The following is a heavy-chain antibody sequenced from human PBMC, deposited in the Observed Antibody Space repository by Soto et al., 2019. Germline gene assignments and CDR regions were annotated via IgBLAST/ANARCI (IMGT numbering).Heavy chain of an antibody. CDR3: ARMRSGSYSGRWFDP. CDR1: GFSLSNARMG. CDR2: IFSNDEK. Sequence: QVTLKESGPVLVKPTETLTLTCTVSGFSLSNARMGVSWIRQPPGKALEWLAHIFSNDEKSYSTSLKSRLTIXXDXSXXQVVLTMTNMDPVDTATYYCARMRSGSYSGRWFDPWGQGTLVTVSS. J-gene: IGHJ5*02. V-gene: IGHV2-26*01. D-gene: IGHD1-26*01.